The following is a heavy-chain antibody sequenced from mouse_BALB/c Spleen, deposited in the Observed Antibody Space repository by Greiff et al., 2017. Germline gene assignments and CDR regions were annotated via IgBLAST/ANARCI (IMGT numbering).Heavy chain of an antibody. CDR1: GFAFSSYD. V-gene: IGHV5-12-1*01. J-gene: IGHJ2*01. CDR2: ISSGGGST. D-gene: IGHD1-3*01. Sequence: EVQLVESGGGLVKPGGSLKLSCAASGFAFSSYDMSWVRQTPEKRLEWVAYISSGGGSTYYPDTVKGRFTISRDNAKNTLYLQMSSLKSEDTAMYYCASPKGYWGQGTTLTVSS. CDR3: ASPKGY.